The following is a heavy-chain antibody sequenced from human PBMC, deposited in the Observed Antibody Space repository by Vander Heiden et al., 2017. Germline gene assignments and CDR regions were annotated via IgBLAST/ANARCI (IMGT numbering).Heavy chain of an antibody. Sequence: EVQLVESGGGLVQPGRSLRISCAASGFPFDDYAMPWVRPAPGKGLEWVSGISWNSGSIGYADSVKGRFTISRDNAKNSLYLQMNSLRAEDTALYYCAKDSNPYYYGSGVDYWGQGTLVTVSS. V-gene: IGHV3-9*01. CDR2: ISWNSGSI. CDR1: GFPFDDYA. J-gene: IGHJ4*02. D-gene: IGHD3-10*01. CDR3: AKDSNPYYYGSGVDY.